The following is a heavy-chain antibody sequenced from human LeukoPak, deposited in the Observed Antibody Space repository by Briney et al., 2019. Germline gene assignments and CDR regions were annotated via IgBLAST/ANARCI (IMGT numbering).Heavy chain of an antibody. J-gene: IGHJ5*02. D-gene: IGHD3-22*01. V-gene: IGHV3-73*01. CDR2: IRSKANSYAT. CDR1: GFTFSGSA. Sequence: GGSLKLSCAASGFTFSGSAMHWVRQASGKGLEWVGRIRSKANSYATAYAASVKGRFTISRDDSKNTAYLQMNSLKTEDTAVYYCTRHDCYYDSSGYYYGCWFDPWGQGTLVTVSS. CDR3: TRHDCYYDSSGYYYGCWFDP.